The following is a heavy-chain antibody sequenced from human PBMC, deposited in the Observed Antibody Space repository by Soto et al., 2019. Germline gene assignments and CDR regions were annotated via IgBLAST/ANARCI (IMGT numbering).Heavy chain of an antibody. D-gene: IGHD3-3*01. CDR3: ARDEIPVTIFGVVIAYYYGMDV. J-gene: IGHJ6*02. CDR2: INSDGSST. Sequence: EVQLVESGGGLVQPGGSLRLSCAASGFTFSSYWMHWVRQAPEKGLVWVSRINSDGSSTSYADSVKGRFTISRDNAKNTLYLQMNSLRAEDTAVYYCARDEIPVTIFGVVIAYYYGMDVWGQGTTVTVSS. V-gene: IGHV3-74*01. CDR1: GFTFSSYW.